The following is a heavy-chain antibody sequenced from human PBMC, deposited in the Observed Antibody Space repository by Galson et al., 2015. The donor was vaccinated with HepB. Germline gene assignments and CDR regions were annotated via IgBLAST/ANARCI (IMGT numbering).Heavy chain of an antibody. CDR1: GYTFTSYG. CDR3: ARLTCSGGSCYSRPSYNDAFDI. D-gene: IGHD2-15*01. V-gene: IGHV1-18*04. J-gene: IGHJ3*02. Sequence: SVKVSCKASGYTFTSYGISWVRQAPGQGLEWMGWISAYNGNTNYAQKLQGRVTMTTDTSTSTAYMELRSLRSDDTAVYYCARLTCSGGSCYSRPSYNDAFDIWGQGTMVTVSS. CDR2: ISAYNGNT.